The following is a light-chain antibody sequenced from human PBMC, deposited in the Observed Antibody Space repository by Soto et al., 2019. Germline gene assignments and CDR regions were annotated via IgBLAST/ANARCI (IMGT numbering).Light chain of an antibody. CDR2: LEGSGSY. J-gene: IGLJ3*02. CDR3: ETWDRNTRV. Sequence: QPVLTQSSSASASLGSSVNLTCTLSSGHSSYIIAWHQQQPGKAPRYLMKLEGSGSYNKGSGVPDRFSGSSSGADRYLTISNLQFEDEADYYCETWDRNTRVFGGGTELTVL. V-gene: IGLV4-60*02. CDR1: SGHSSYI.